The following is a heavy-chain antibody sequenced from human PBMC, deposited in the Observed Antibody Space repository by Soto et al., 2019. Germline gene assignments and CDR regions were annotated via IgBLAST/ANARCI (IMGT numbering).Heavy chain of an antibody. CDR2: IYYSGST. D-gene: IGHD5-18*01. CDR3: AGRGYSYEGVDY. V-gene: IGHV4-39*07. J-gene: IGHJ4*02. CDR1: GGSISSSSYY. Sequence: PSETLSLKCTVSGGSISSSSYYWGWIRQPPGKGLEWIGSIYYSGSTYYNPSLKSRVTISVDTSKNQFSLKLSSVTAADTAVYYCAGRGYSYEGVDYWGQGTLVTVSS.